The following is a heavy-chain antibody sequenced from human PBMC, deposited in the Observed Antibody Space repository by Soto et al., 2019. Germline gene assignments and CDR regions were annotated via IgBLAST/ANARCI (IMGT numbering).Heavy chain of an antibody. CDR1: GFGF. V-gene: IGHV3-30-3*01. CDR3: ARDMYSSDYFVKWFEP. D-gene: IGHD6-19*01. CDR2: ISHDGINK. J-gene: IGHJ5*02. Sequence: QVRLVESGGGVVQPGRSLRLSCTASGFGFWFRQPPGKGLEWVAVISHDGINKHYADSVKGRVTVSRDNSNHSLDLQLNSLRGEDTAMYYCARDMYSSDYFVKWFEPWGQGTLVTVSS.